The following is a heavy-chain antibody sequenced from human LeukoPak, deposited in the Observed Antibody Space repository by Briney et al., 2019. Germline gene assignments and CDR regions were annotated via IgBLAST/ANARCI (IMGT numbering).Heavy chain of an antibody. CDR3: AMCPADILTGYSDDYYGMDV. CDR1: GFSFNNYA. D-gene: IGHD3-9*01. CDR2: ITGSRDDT. Sequence: GGSLRLSCAASGFSFNNYAMSWVRQAPGTGLEWVSAITGSRDDTYHADSVKGRFTISRDNSKNTLYLQMNSLRAEDTAVYYCAMCPADILTGYSDDYYGMDVWGQGTTVTVSS. V-gene: IGHV3-23*01. J-gene: IGHJ6*02.